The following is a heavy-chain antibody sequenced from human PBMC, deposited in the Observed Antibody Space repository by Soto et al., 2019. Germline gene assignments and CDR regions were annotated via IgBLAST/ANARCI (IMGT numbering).Heavy chain of an antibody. Sequence: QVQLQESGPGLVKPSGTLSLTCAVSGGSISSGNWWSWVRQPPGKGLEWIGEIYHSGSTNYNPSRKSRVNKIADKSKDPFSLKVTSVTGADTAGDYCARGIYQGVQLPDIWGQGTMVTVSS. CDR2: IYHSGST. D-gene: IGHD5-12*01. CDR1: GGSISSGNW. J-gene: IGHJ3*02. CDR3: ARGIYQGVQLPDI. V-gene: IGHV4-4*02.